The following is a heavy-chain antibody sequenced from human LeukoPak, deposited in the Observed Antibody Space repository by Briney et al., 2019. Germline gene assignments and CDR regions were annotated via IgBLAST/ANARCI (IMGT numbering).Heavy chain of an antibody. J-gene: IGHJ4*02. Sequence: GGSLRLSCVASGFTFSDYWIHWVRQAPGKGLVWVSRITYDGDNTEYADSVRGRFTTSIDNAKNTVYLQLNMLRAEDTAVYDSSRDLGVPTPLYFWGQGALVTVP. CDR2: ITYDGDNT. D-gene: IGHD3-10*01. CDR3: SRDLGVPTPLYF. CDR1: GFTFSDYW. V-gene: IGHV3-74*03.